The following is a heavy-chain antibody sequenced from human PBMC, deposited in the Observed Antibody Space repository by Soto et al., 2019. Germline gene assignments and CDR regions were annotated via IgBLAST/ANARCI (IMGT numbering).Heavy chain of an antibody. V-gene: IGHV4-31*03. CDR2: IYHSGNT. CDR3: ARDASTSWHYFDY. CDR1: GGSIAGGSY. J-gene: IGHJ4*02. Sequence: SETLSLTCTVCGGSIAGGSYCSWIRQHPEKGLEWIGHIYHSGNTYYNPSLKSRVTISVDTSKNQFSLKLSSVAAAVTAVYYCARDASTSWHYFDYWGQGTLVTVSS. D-gene: IGHD6-13*01.